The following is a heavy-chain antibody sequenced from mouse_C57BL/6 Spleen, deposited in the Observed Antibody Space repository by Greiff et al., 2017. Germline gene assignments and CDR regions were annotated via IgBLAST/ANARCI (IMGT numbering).Heavy chain of an antibody. D-gene: IGHD2-14*01. V-gene: IGHV1-69*01. CDR3: ARLGGTPYYFDY. J-gene: IGHJ2*01. CDR1: GYTFTSYW. CDR2: IDPSDSYT. Sequence: VQLQQPGAELVMPGASVKLSCKASGYTFTSYWMHWVKQRPGQGLEWIGEIDPSDSYTNYNQKFKGKSTLTVDKSSSTAYMQLSSLTSEDSAVYYCARLGGTPYYFDYWGQGTTLTVSS.